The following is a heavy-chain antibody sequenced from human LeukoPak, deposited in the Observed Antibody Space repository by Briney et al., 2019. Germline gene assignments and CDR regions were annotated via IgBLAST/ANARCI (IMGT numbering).Heavy chain of an antibody. CDR3: ASGVIADNH. CDR1: GFTFSSSA. CDR2: IRFDGSIK. V-gene: IGHV3-30*02. Sequence: GGSLRLSCATSGFTFSSSAMQWVRQAPGKGLEWVAFIRFDGSIKDYGDSVKGRFTISRGNSRNTLYLQMNSLRFEDTAVYYCASGVIADNHWGQGTLVTVSS. J-gene: IGHJ5*02. D-gene: IGHD2-21*01.